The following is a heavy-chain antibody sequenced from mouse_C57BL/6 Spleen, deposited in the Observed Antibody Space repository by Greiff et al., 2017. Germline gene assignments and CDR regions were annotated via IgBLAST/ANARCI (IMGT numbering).Heavy chain of an antibody. CDR3: AEGRSGSYWYIDV. CDR2: IYPGDGDT. D-gene: IGHD1-1*01. J-gene: IGHJ1*03. Sequence: QVQLQQSGAELVKPGASVKISCKASGYAFSSYWMNWVKQRPGKGLEWIGQIYPGDGDTNYNGKFKGKATLTADKSSSTAYMQLRSLTSEDSAVYFCAEGRSGSYWYIDVWGTGTTVTVSS. CDR1: GYAFSSYW. V-gene: IGHV1-80*01.